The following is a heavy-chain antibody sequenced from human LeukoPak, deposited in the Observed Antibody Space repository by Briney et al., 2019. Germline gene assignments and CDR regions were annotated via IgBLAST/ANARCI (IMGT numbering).Heavy chain of an antibody. V-gene: IGHV1-69*13. CDR1: GGTFSSYA. CDR2: IIPIFGTA. Sequence: GASVKVSCKASGGTFSSYAISWVRQAPGQGLEWKGGIIPIFGTANYAQKFQGRVTITADESTSTAYMELSSLRSEDTAVYYCARGGKQLAGGTDYWGQGTLVTVSS. CDR3: ARGGKQLAGGTDY. D-gene: IGHD6-13*01. J-gene: IGHJ4*02.